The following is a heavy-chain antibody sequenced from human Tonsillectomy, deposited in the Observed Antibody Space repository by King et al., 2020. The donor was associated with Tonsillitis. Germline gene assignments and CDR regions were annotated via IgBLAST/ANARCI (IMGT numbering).Heavy chain of an antibody. D-gene: IGHD4-23*01. J-gene: IGHJ4*02. CDR2: ISGSGGSM. V-gene: IGHV3-23*04. CDR3: AKVQTTVATPFDS. Sequence: VQLVESGGDLVQPGGSRRLSCTASGFSFSDYAMNWVRQAPGKALEWVSTISGSGGSMFYADSVKGRFIVSRDNSKSTLYLDMTSLTPGDTAVYYCAKVQTTVATPFDSWGQGSLVTVSS. CDR1: GFSFSDYA.